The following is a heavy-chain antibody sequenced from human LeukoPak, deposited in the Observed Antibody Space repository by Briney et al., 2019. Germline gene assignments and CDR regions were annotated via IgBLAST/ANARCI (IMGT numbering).Heavy chain of an antibody. Sequence: ASVKVSCKASGYIFTRYVISWVRQPPGQGLEWMGWVSTYNGDTNYAQKFQGRGTMTTDTSTTTAYMELRSLRSDDTAVYYCARDPSNSSGRRPYFDYWGQGTLVTVSS. CDR3: ARDPSNSSGRRPYFDY. V-gene: IGHV1-18*04. CDR1: GYIFTRYV. CDR2: VSTYNGDT. D-gene: IGHD6-19*01. J-gene: IGHJ4*02.